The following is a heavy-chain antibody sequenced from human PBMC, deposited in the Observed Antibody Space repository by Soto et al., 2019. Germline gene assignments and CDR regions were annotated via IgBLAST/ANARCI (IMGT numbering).Heavy chain of an antibody. J-gene: IGHJ3*01. Sequence: GASVKVSCKASGYAFGAYYIYWVRQAPGQGLEWMGYINPHGGGARYVQEFRDRLTITTDTPKDIAYMELRSLTSDDTAIYYCAKDRVRPPNGADSFDVWGQGTSVTVSS. CDR1: GYAFGAYY. CDR2: INPHGGGA. V-gene: IGHV1-2*02. CDR3: AKDRVRPPNGADSFDV. D-gene: IGHD2-8*01.